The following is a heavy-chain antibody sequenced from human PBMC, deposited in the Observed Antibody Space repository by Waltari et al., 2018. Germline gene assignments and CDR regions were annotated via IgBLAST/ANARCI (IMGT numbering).Heavy chain of an antibody. CDR1: GFTFSSNW. Sequence: EVQLVESGGGLVQPGGSLRLSCAASGFTFSSNWMTWGRQAPGKGLEEVANINQDGSKKDYVDSVKGRFTISRDNAKNSLYLQMNSLRAEDTAVYYCAGDKYWGQGTLVTVSS. CDR3: AGDKY. J-gene: IGHJ4*02. V-gene: IGHV3-7*01. CDR2: INQDGSKK.